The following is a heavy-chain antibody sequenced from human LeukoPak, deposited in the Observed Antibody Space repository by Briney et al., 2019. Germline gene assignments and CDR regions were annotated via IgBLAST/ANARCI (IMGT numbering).Heavy chain of an antibody. CDR3: ARRVDSGRDNWFDP. Sequence: GGSLRLSCAASGFIFSRYSMNWVRQAPGKGLEWVAVISYDGSNKYYADSVKGRFTISRDNSKNTLYLQMNSLRAEDTAVYYCARRVDSGRDNWFDPWGQGTLVTVSS. CDR1: GFIFSRYS. CDR2: ISYDGSNK. J-gene: IGHJ5*02. V-gene: IGHV3-30*03.